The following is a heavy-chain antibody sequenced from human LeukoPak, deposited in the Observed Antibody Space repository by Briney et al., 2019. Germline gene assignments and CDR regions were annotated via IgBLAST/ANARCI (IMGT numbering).Heavy chain of an antibody. V-gene: IGHV4-4*09. Sequence: SETLSLTCTVSGTSVSSYYWSWIRQPPGKGLEWIGYIFISGRTNYNPSLKSRVTISVDTSKNQFSLNLSSVTAADTAVYYCARVALGDSGYDFGPGFDYWGQGTLVTVSS. CDR1: GTSVSSYY. CDR2: IFISGRT. J-gene: IGHJ4*02. CDR3: ARVALGDSGYDFGPGFDY. D-gene: IGHD5-12*01.